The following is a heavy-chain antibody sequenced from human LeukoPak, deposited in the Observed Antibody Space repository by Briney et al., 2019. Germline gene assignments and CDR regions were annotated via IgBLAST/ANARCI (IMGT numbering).Heavy chain of an antibody. J-gene: IGHJ4*02. CDR1: GYSFTDYG. CDR2: ISGRNGNT. CDR3: ARDHALWSNCFDY. Sequence: ASVKVSCKASGYSFTDYGITWVRQAPGEGLEWMGWISGRNGNTNYSQRLQGRVTMTTDTSTSTAYMELRSLTSDDTAVYYCARDHALWSNCFDYWGQGTLVTVSS. D-gene: IGHD2/OR15-2a*01. V-gene: IGHV1-18*01.